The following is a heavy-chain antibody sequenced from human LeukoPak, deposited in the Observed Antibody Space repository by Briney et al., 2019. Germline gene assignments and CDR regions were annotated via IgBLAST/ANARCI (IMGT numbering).Heavy chain of an antibody. CDR3: ARGNRDFWSTYYTFDY. V-gene: IGHV1-8*03. J-gene: IGHJ4*02. D-gene: IGHD3-3*01. CDR1: GYTFTSYD. CDR2: MNPNSGNT. Sequence: ASVKVSCKASGYTFTSYDINWVRQATGQGLEWMGWMNPNSGNTGYAQKFQDRITITRNTSISTAYMELNSLRSEDTAVYYCARGNRDFWSTYYTFDYWGQGNLVTVSS.